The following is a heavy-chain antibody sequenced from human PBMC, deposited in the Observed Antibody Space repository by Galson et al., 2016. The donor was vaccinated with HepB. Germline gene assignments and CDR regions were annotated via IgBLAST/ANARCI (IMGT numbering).Heavy chain of an antibody. J-gene: IGHJ4*02. Sequence: TLSLTCTVSGDSIRSGGYYWSWIRQHPATGLEWIGYISSGGRTHYNPSFRSRLIMSIDTSKNQYSLRLASVTAADTAVYHCARGLPTVTLRSFDSWGQGTLVSVSS. V-gene: IGHV4-31*03. D-gene: IGHD4-17*01. CDR2: ISSGGRT. CDR3: ARGLPTVTLRSFDS. CDR1: GDSIRSGGYY.